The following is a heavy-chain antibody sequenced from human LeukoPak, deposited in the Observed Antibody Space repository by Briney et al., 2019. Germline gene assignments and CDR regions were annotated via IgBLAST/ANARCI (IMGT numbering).Heavy chain of an antibody. Sequence: GGSLRLSCAASGFTFSGYWMPWVRQAPGKGLVWVSRINGDGSSTGYADSVKGRFTISRDNAKNMLYLQMNSLRVEDTAVYYCARGGSYSASHFDYWGQGTLVTVSS. J-gene: IGHJ4*02. CDR1: GFTFSGYW. CDR3: ARGGSYSASHFDY. CDR2: INGDGSST. V-gene: IGHV3-74*01. D-gene: IGHD1-26*01.